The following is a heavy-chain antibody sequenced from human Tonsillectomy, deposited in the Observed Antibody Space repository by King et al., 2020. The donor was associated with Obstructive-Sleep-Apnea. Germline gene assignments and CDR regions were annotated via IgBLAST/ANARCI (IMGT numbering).Heavy chain of an antibody. CDR2: IRGSGGST. J-gene: IGHJ3*02. CDR1: GFTFSLYA. CDR3: AKGPLYFGYSYGYGAFDI. Sequence: VQLVESGGGLVQPGGPLRPSFEAPGFTFSLYALSGFRQLPGTGLGGFPAIRGSGGSTYSADSAQVRFTISRDNSKNTLYLQMTSRRAEDTAVYYCAKGPLYFGYSYGYGAFDIWGQGTMVTVSS. V-gene: IGHV3-23*04. D-gene: IGHD5-18*01.